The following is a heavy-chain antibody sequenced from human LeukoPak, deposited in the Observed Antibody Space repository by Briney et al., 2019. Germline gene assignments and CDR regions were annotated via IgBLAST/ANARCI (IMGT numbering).Heavy chain of an antibody. V-gene: IGHV1-69*13. D-gene: IGHD2-15*01. CDR2: IIPIFGTG. CDR1: GGTFTNYG. CDR3: ASRYCSGGSCFSRDYYYYYMDV. Sequence: SVKVSCKTSGGTFTNYGFTWVRQAPGQGLEWMGGIIPIFGTGKYAQKLQGRVTIIADEYSSTAYMELSSLRSEDTAVYYCASRYCSGGSCFSRDYYYYYMDVWGKGTTVTVSS. J-gene: IGHJ6*03.